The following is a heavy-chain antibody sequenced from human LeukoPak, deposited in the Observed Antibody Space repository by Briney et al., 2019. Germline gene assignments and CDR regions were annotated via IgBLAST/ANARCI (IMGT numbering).Heavy chain of an antibody. CDR2: IYSNSDGGIT. Sequence: GGSLRLSCAVSGFIFNKAWMSWVRQAPGKGLEWVGRIYSNSDGGITDYTAPVTGRFIISRDDSKNTVFLEMTSLRTDDTAVYYCAIYYDRQLHHGLIRYWGQGTLVTVSS. J-gene: IGHJ4*02. CDR3: AIYYDRQLHHGLIRY. D-gene: IGHD3-16*01. CDR1: GFIFNKAW. V-gene: IGHV3-15*01.